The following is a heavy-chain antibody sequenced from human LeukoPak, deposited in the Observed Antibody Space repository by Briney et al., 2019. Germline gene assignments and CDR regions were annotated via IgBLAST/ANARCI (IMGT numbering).Heavy chain of an antibody. D-gene: IGHD5-18*01. CDR2: IGGTGAGT. Sequence: GGSLRLSCAASGFFFTRNAMNWVRQAPGKGLEWVSVIGGTGAGTYYADSVKGRFTISRDNSNNTLYLHMNNLRAEDTAIYYCAKLGQPRSYYYYMDVWGKGTTVTVSS. J-gene: IGHJ6*03. CDR3: AKLGQPRSYYYYMDV. CDR1: GFFFTRNA. V-gene: IGHV3-23*01.